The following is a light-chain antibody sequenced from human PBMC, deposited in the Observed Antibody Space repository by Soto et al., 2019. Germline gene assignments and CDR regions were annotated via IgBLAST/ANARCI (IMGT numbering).Light chain of an antibody. V-gene: IGKV4-1*01. CDR1: QSVLYSSNNKNY. Sequence: DIVMTQSPDSLAVSLGERATINCKSSQSVLYSSNNKNYLAWYQQKPGQPPKLLIYWASTRESGVPDRFSGSGSGTDFTLTISSLQAEDVAVYHCQQYYSTHTFGQGTKLEIK. CDR3: QQYYSTHT. CDR2: WAS. J-gene: IGKJ2*01.